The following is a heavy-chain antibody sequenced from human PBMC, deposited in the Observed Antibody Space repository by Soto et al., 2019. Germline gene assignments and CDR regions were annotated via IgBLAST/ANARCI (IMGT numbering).Heavy chain of an antibody. V-gene: IGHV3-64D*08. CDR1: AFTLSGRS. CDR3: ARGYYGLDG. CDR2: VSPDGNNE. J-gene: IGHJ6*02. Sequence: GGSRRLACSPPAFTLSGRSMHWGRQAPGKGLEYVSGVSPDGNNEYYTDSVKGRFTISRDNSKNTLHLHMRSLRPDDTAVFDCARGYYGLDGWGQGTRIT.